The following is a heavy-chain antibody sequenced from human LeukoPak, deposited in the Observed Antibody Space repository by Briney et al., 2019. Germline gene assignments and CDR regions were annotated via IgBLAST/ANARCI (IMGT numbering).Heavy chain of an antibody. CDR2: IKSKTDGGTT. V-gene: IGHV3-15*01. CDR3: TTEPLIVVVVAATPFDY. CDR1: GFTFSSYS. D-gene: IGHD2-15*01. Sequence: GGSLRLSCAASGFTFSSYSMNWVRQAPGKGLEWVGRIKSKTDGGTTDYAAPVKGRFTISRDDSKNTLYLQMNSLKTEDTAVYYCTTEPLIVVVVAATPFDYWGQGTLVTVSS. J-gene: IGHJ4*02.